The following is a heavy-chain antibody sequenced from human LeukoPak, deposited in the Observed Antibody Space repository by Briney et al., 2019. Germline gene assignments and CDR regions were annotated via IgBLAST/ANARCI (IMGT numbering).Heavy chain of an antibody. CDR1: GFTFCSYA. Sequence: GGSLRLSCAASGFTFCSYAMSWVRPAPGKGLEWVSALSGSGGSTYYADSVKGRFTISRDNSKNTLYLQMNSMRAEDTAVYYCAKDLQGAFDIWGQGTMVTVSS. CDR3: AKDLQGAFDI. V-gene: IGHV3-23*01. CDR2: LSGSGGST. J-gene: IGHJ3*02.